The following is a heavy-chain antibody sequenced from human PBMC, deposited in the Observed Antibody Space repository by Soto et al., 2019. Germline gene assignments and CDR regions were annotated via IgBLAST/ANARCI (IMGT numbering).Heavy chain of an antibody. CDR2: IYSGGST. Sequence: GGSLRLSCEASGSTVSSNYVSFFRHAPGKGLECVSFIYSGGSTYYADSVKGRFTISRDNSKNTLYLQMNSLRAEDTAVYYCARDRVVLRFLEWLLPTYYYYGMDVWGQGTTVTVSS. J-gene: IGHJ6*02. CDR1: GSTVSSNY. CDR3: ARDRVVLRFLEWLLPTYYYYGMDV. D-gene: IGHD3-3*01. V-gene: IGHV3-53*01.